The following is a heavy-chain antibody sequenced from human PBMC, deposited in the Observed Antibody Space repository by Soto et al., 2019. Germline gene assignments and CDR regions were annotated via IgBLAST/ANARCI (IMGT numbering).Heavy chain of an antibody. CDR3: ARSRLGIAAAGLDP. V-gene: IGHV1-18*04. CDR2: ISAYNGNT. D-gene: IGHD6-13*01. J-gene: IGHJ5*02. CDR1: GYTFTSYG. Sequence: GASVKVSCKASGYTFTSYGISWVRQAPGQGLEWMGRISAYNGNTNYAQKLQGRVTMTTDTSTSTAYMELRSLRSDDTAVYYCARSRLGIAAAGLDPWGQGTLVTVSS.